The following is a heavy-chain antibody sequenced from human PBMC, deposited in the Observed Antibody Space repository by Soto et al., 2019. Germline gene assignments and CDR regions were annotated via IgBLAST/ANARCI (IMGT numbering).Heavy chain of an antibody. CDR2: VFYTGCT. CDR3: ATSQKGYNWNYFDH. CDR1: GGSISRSYYY. J-gene: IGHJ4*02. Sequence: WDTLSLTCAVSGGSISRSYYYWGWLRQSPGKGPEWIGSVFYTGCTSYNPSLESRVSVYVDTSKNQFSLKVSGVSAADTAVYYCATSQKGYNWNYFDHWGQGALVTVSS. V-gene: IGHV4-39*01. D-gene: IGHD1-20*01.